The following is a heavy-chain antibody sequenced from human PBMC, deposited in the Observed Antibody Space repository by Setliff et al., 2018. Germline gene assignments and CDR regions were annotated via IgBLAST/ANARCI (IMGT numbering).Heavy chain of an antibody. D-gene: IGHD3-22*01. Sequence: GGSLRLSSAASGLTFSTYWMSWVRQAPGKGLEWVANINQDGSQKYYVGSVRGRFTISRDNAKSSLYLQMNSLRGEDTAMYYCARDDGILYDSSGYPDYWGQGTLVTVSS. CDR1: GLTFSTYW. CDR2: INQDGSQK. CDR3: ARDDGILYDSSGYPDY. V-gene: IGHV3-7*01. J-gene: IGHJ4*02.